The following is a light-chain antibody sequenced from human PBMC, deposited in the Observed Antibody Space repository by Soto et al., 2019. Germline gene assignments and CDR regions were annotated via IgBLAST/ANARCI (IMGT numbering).Light chain of an antibody. CDR2: KAS. J-gene: IGKJ1*01. CDR1: QSITSW. V-gene: IGKV1-5*03. Sequence: DIQMTHSPSTLSASVGDRVTITCRASQSITSWLAWYQQKPGKAPKLLIYKASSLESGIPSRFSGSESGTEFTLTISSLQPDDFAHYYCQQYNSYSKTFGQRTKVEIK. CDR3: QQYNSYSKT.